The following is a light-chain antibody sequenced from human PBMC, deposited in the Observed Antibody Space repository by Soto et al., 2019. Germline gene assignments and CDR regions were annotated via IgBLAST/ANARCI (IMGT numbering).Light chain of an antibody. CDR1: QSVSSSY. J-gene: IGKJ5*01. CDR3: QQYGASPITT. Sequence: EIVLTQSPGTLSLSPGERATLSCRASQSVSSSYLAWYQQKPGQAPRLLIYGASSRPTGIPDRFSGSGSGTDFTLTISRLEPEDFAVYYCQQYGASPITTFGQGTRLEI. V-gene: IGKV3-20*01. CDR2: GAS.